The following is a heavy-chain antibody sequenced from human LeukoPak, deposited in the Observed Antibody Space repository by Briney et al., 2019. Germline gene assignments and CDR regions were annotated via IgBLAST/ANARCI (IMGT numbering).Heavy chain of an antibody. V-gene: IGHV4-4*07. J-gene: IGHJ4*02. CDR2: IYTSGSA. Sequence: SETLSLTCTVSGGSISSYYWSWIRQPAGKGLEWIGRIYTSGSANYNASLKSRVSMSVDTSKNQFSLKLSSVTAADTAVFYCARENSGSYREFDYWGQGTLVTVSS. CDR3: ARENSGSYREFDY. CDR1: GGSISSYY. D-gene: IGHD1-26*01.